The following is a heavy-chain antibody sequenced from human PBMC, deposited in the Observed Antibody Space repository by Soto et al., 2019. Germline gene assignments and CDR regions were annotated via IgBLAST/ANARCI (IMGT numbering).Heavy chain of an antibody. CDR2: VRNKAYGYTT. CDR1: GFTFSDHY. D-gene: IGHD6-25*01. Sequence: EVQLVESGGGLVQPGGSLRLSCAASGFTFSDHYMDWVRQAPGKGLEWVGRVRNKAYGYTTEYAASVKGRFTISRDGSKNSLYLQMNTLKTEDTAVYYCTRSDTSGRHFDYWGQGTLVTVSS. J-gene: IGHJ4*02. CDR3: TRSDTSGRHFDY. V-gene: IGHV3-72*01.